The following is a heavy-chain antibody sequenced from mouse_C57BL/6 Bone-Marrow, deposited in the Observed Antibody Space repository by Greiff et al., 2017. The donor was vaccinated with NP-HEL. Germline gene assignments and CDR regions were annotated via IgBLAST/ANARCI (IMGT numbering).Heavy chain of an antibody. D-gene: IGHD2-3*01. CDR3: ATGVGLLPAY. CDR2: INPNNGGT. CDR1: GYTFTDYY. V-gene: IGHV1-26*01. J-gene: IGHJ3*01. Sequence: EVQLQQSGPELVKPGASVKISCKASGYTFTDYYMNWVKQSHGKSLEWIGDINPNNGGTSYNQKFKGKATLTVDKSSSTAYMELRSLTSEDSAVYYCATGVGLLPAYWGQGTLVTVSA.